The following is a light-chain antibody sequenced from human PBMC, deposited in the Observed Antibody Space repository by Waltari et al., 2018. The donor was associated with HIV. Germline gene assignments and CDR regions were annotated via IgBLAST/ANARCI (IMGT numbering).Light chain of an antibody. CDR3: SSYTSSNLV. Sequence: QSALTHPPSVSGSPGQPVTISCTGSSSDVGTYNRVSWYQQPPGTAPKLMSYEVSNRPSGVPDRFSGSKSGNTASLIISGLQAEDEADYYCSSYTSSNLVFGGGTKLTVL. CDR1: SSDVGTYNR. CDR2: EVS. J-gene: IGLJ2*01. V-gene: IGLV2-18*02.